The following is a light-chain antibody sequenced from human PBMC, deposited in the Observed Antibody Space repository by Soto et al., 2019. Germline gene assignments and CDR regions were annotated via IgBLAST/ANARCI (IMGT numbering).Light chain of an antibody. CDR2: NDN. Sequence: QSVLTQPPSASGTPGQRVTISCSGSSSYIGSNSVNWFQQLPGTAPKLLIYNDNQRPSGVPDRFSGSKSGTSASLAISGLQSEDEADYYCAAWDDSLNGAVFGGGTQLTVL. V-gene: IGLV1-44*01. CDR1: SSYIGSNS. J-gene: IGLJ7*01. CDR3: AAWDDSLNGAV.